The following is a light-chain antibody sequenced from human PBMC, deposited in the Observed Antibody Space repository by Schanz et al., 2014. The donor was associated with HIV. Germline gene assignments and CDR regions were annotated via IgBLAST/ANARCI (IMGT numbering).Light chain of an antibody. J-gene: IGKJ4*01. CDR2: GAS. Sequence: EIVMTQSPGTLSVSPGERATLSCRASQTVSNNLAWYQQKPGQAPRLLIYGASTRVTGIPARFSGSGSGTDFTLTITSLQSEDVAVYYCQQYNNWPPITFGGGTKVEIK. V-gene: IGKV3-15*01. CDR1: QTVSNN. CDR3: QQYNNWPPIT.